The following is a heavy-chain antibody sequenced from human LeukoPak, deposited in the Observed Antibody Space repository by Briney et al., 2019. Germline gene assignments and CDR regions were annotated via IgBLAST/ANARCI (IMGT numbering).Heavy chain of an antibody. D-gene: IGHD1-26*01. J-gene: IGHJ3*02. CDR1: GESISSTSYY. CDR3: ARRFVGGGAFDI. CDR2: IYYSGST. Sequence: SETLSLTCTVSGESISSTSYYWGWIRQPPGKGLEWIGSIYYSGSTYYNPSLKSRVTISVDTSNNQFSLKLSSVTAADTAVYYCARRFVGGGAFDIWGQGTMVTVSS. V-gene: IGHV4-39*01.